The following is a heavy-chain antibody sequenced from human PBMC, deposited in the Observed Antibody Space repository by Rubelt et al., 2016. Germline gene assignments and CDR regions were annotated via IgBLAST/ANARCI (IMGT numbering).Heavy chain of an antibody. D-gene: IGHD2-21*01. CDR2: IYYSGST. V-gene: IGHV4-59*01. CDR1: GGSIISYY. Sequence: QVQLQESGPGLVKPSETLSLTCTVSGGSIISYYWSWIRQPPGKGLEWIGYIYYSGSTIYNSALLCRVTLSVDTSKNQFSLKLSSVTAADTAVYYCARNLPYCGGDCSLVYDIWGQGTMVTVSS. J-gene: IGHJ3*02. CDR3: ARNLPYCGGDCSLVYDI.